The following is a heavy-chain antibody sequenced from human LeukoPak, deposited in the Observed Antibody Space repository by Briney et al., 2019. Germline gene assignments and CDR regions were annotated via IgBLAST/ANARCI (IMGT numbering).Heavy chain of an antibody. CDR1: GFTLSDYV. CDR2: MWFDGSDK. CDR3: AGDRDWAFEH. D-gene: IGHD2-21*02. V-gene: IGHV3-33*01. J-gene: IGHJ4*02. Sequence: GGSLRLSCAASGFTLSDYVMHWVRQAPGKGLEWVSLMWFDGSDKYYADSVKGRFTISRDNPKNTLYLQMNSLRVEDVAVYYCAGDRDWAFEHWGQGTLVTVSS.